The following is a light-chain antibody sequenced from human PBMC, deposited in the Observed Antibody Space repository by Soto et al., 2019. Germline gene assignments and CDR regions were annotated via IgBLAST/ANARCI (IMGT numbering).Light chain of an antibody. CDR2: DVS. CDR1: SSDVGGYNY. V-gene: IGLV2-14*01. J-gene: IGLJ2*01. Sequence: QSVLTQPASVSGSPGQSITISCTGTSSDVGGYNYVSWYQQHPGKAPKLMIYDVSNGPSGVSSRFSGSKSGNTASLTISGLQAEDEAEYYCSSYTSSSTPVVFGGGTKLTVL. CDR3: SSYTSSSTPVV.